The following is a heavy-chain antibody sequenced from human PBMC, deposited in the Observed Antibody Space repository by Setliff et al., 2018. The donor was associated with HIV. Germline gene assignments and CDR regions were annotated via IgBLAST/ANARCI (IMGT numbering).Heavy chain of an antibody. Sequence: SETLSLTCTVSGGSISSSSYYWGWIRQPPGKGLEWIGSIYYSGSTYYNPSLKSRVTISVDTSKNQFSLKLSSVTAADTAVYYCARDLPDLTGRSLDPWGQGTLVTVSS. CDR2: IYYSGST. J-gene: IGHJ5*02. CDR3: ARDLPDLTGRSLDP. CDR1: GGSISSSSYY. V-gene: IGHV4-39*02. D-gene: IGHD7-27*01.